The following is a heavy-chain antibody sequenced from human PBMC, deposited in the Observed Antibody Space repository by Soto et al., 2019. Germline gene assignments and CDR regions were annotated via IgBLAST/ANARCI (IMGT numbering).Heavy chain of an antibody. D-gene: IGHD4-4*01. V-gene: IGHV3-30*18. J-gene: IGHJ5*02. Sequence: LRLSCAASGFTFSSYGMHWVRQAPGKGLEWVAVISYDGSNKYYADSVKGRFTISRDNSKNTLYLQMNSLRAEDTAVYYCAKNSNSRGGPFDPWGQGTLVTVSS. CDR1: GFTFSSYG. CDR2: ISYDGSNK. CDR3: AKNSNSRGGPFDP.